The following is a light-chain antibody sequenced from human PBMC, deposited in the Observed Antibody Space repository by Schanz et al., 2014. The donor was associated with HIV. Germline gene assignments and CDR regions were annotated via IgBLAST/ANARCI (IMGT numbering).Light chain of an antibody. J-gene: IGLJ3*02. V-gene: IGLV2-8*01. CDR2: EVS. CDR1: SSDVGGYNY. CDR3: SSYLVRNTVM. Sequence: QSALTQPPSASGSPGQSVTISCTGTSSDVGGYNYVSWYQQHPGKAPKLMIYEVSKRPSGVPDRFSGSKSGNTASLTVSGLQTADEADYYCSSYLVRNTVMFGGGTKLTVL.